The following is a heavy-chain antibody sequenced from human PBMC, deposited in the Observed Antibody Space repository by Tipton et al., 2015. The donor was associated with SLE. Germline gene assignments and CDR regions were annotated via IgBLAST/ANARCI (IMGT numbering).Heavy chain of an antibody. V-gene: IGHV4-39*07. J-gene: IGHJ6*03. Sequence: TLSLTCTVSGDSIRRIGYYWDWIRQPPGKGLEWIGTIYYSGRTNYNPSHKSRVTISVDTSKNQFSLHMSSVTAADTAVYYCARDLYDLWSGYSPSGAMDVWGKGTSVTVSS. CDR3: ARDLYDLWSGYSPSGAMDV. D-gene: IGHD3-3*01. CDR1: GDSIRRIGYY. CDR2: IYYSGRT.